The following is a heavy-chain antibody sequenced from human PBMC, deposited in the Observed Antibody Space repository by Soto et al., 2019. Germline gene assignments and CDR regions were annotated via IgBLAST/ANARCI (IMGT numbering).Heavy chain of an antibody. CDR3: ARSLFCNGTEYYYYMDV. D-gene: IGHD3-3*02. J-gene: IGHJ6*03. Sequence: SETLSLTCAVYGGSFSGYYWSWIRQPPGKGLEWIGEINHSGSTNYNPSLKSRVTISVDTSKNQFSLKLSSVTAADTAVYYCARSLFCNGTEYYYYMDVCGKGTTVTVS. CDR2: INHSGST. CDR1: GGSFSGYY. V-gene: IGHV4-34*01.